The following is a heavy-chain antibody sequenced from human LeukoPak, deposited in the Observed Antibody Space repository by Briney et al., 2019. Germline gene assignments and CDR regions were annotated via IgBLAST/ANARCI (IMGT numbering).Heavy chain of an antibody. J-gene: IGHJ4*02. V-gene: IGHV3-74*01. CDR3: ARDEDTATSL. Sequence: GGSLRLSCAASGFTFSSNWMHWVRQAPGKGLVWVSRLSSDGMTITYADFVKGRFTISRDNAKNMLFLQMDSLRAEDTAVYYCARDEDTATSLWGQGTLVTVSS. CDR2: LSSDGMTI. CDR1: GFTFSSNW. D-gene: IGHD5-18*01.